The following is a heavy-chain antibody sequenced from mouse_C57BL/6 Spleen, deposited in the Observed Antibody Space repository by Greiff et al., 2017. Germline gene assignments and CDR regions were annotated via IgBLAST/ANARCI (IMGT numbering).Heavy chain of an antibody. J-gene: IGHJ3*01. CDR3: TRADYDFFCAY. CDR1: GYTFTDYE. D-gene: IGHD2-4*01. Sequence: QVQLQQSGAALVRPGASVTLSCKASGYTFTDYEMHWVKQTPVHGLEWIGAIDPETGGTAYNQKFKGKAILTADKSSSTAYMELRSLTSEDSAVYYCTRADYDFFCAYWGQGTLVTVSA. V-gene: IGHV1-15*01. CDR2: IDPETGGT.